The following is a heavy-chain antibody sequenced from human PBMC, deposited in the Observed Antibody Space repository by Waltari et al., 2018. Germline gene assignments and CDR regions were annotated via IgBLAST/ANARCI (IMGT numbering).Heavy chain of an antibody. CDR2: IYPGDSDT. D-gene: IGHD3-22*01. CDR1: GYSFPTYW. Sequence: EVQLVQSGAEVKKPGESLKISCKGSGYSFPTYWLAWGRQMPGKGLEWMGIIYPGDSDTRYSPSFQGQVTISADKSISTAYLQWSSLKASDTAMYYCARRSYYYDSGGYIFDIWGQGTMVTVSS. J-gene: IGHJ3*02. CDR3: ARRSYYYDSGGYIFDI. V-gene: IGHV5-51*01.